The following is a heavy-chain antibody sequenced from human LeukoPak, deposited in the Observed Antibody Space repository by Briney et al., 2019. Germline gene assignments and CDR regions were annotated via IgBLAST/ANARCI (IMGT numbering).Heavy chain of an antibody. V-gene: IGHV4-39*02. D-gene: IGHD5-12*01. CDR3: ARLGGYGYFDY. J-gene: IGHJ4*02. Sequence: SETLSLTCTVSGGSINSSSFYWGWIRQPPGKGLEWMGSIHYSGYTYYNSSLLSRVTISVDTSKNHFSLKLSSVTAADTAVYYCARLGGYGYFDYWGQGTLVTVSS. CDR1: GGSINSSSFY. CDR2: IHYSGYT.